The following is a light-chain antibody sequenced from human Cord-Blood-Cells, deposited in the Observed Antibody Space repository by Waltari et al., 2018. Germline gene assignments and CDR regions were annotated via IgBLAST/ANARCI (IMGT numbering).Light chain of an antibody. J-gene: IGLJ1*01. Sequence: QSALTQPRSVSGSPGQAVTISCTGTSSDVGGYYYVSWYQQHPGKAPTLMIYDVSKRPSGVPDRFSGSKSGNTASLTISGLQAEDEADYYCCSYAGSYVFGTGTKVTVL. CDR1: SSDVGGYYY. CDR3: CSYAGSYV. V-gene: IGLV2-11*01. CDR2: DVS.